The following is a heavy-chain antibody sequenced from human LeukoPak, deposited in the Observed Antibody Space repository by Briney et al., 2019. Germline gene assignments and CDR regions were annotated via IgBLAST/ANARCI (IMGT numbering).Heavy chain of an antibody. CDR3: ARSERYSGRYISY. V-gene: IGHV4-59*02. Sequence: SETLSLTCTVSGGSVSSYSWSWIRQPPGKGLVWIGFINYSGSTNYNPSLKSRVSISVDTSKNQFSLKLSSVTAADTAVYYCARSERYSGRYISYWGQGSLVTVSS. CDR1: GGSVSSYS. D-gene: IGHD1-26*01. CDR2: INYSGST. J-gene: IGHJ4*02.